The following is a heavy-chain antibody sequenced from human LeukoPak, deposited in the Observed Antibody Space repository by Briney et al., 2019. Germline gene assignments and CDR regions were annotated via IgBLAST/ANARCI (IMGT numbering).Heavy chain of an antibody. D-gene: IGHD6-19*01. CDR2: IYYSGST. V-gene: IGHV4-59*01. CDR3: ARDLSLAVAGTKSLGNWFDS. Sequence: SETLSLTCTVSGGSISYYYWSWIRQPPGKGLEWIGYIYYSGSTNYNPSLKSRVTISVDTSKNQFSLKLSSVTAADTAVYYCARDLSLAVAGTKSLGNWFDSWGQGTLVTVSS. J-gene: IGHJ5*01. CDR1: GGSISYYY.